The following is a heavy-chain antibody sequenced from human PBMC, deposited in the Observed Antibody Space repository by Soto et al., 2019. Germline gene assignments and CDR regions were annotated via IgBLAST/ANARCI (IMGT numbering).Heavy chain of an antibody. CDR1: GFSLSTSGVG. V-gene: IGHV2-5*02. CDR3: AHSMYYYDSSGYRYYFDY. J-gene: IGHJ4*02. D-gene: IGHD3-22*01. CDR2: IYWDDDK. Sequence: QITLKESGPTLVKPTQTLTLTCTFSGFSLSTSGVGVGWIRQPPGKALEWLALIYWDDDKRYSPSLKSRLTTTKDTSKNQVVLTMTNMDPVDTATYYCAHSMYYYDSSGYRYYFDYWGQGTLVTVSS.